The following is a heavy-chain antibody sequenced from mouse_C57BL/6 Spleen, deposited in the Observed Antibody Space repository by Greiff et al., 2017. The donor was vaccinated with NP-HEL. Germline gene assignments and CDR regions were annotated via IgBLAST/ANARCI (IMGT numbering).Heavy chain of an antibody. J-gene: IGHJ2*01. CDR2: IDPEDGET. CDR1: GFNIKDYY. CDR3: APPLSYGSSLDY. V-gene: IGHV14-2*01. D-gene: IGHD1-1*01. Sequence: EVQVVESGAELVKPGASVKLSCTASGFNIKDYYMHWVKQRTEQGLEWIGRIDPEDGETKYAPKFQGKATITADTSSNTAYLQLSSLTSEDTAVYYCAPPLSYGSSLDYWGQGTTLTVSS.